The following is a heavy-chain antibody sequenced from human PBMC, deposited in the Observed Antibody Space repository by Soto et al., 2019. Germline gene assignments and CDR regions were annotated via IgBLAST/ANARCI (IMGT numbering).Heavy chain of an antibody. J-gene: IGHJ3*02. CDR1: GGSISGNGYY. CDR2: ISHSGRT. Sequence: QVQLQESGPGLVKPSQTLSLTCAVSGGSISGNGYYWNWIRQHPGKGLEWIGYISHSGRTFYSPSLKSRVTTSLDTSKNQFSLKLSSVTAADTAIYYCARGSIFGVVLNAFDIWGQGTMVAVSS. V-gene: IGHV4-31*11. D-gene: IGHD3-3*01. CDR3: ARGSIFGVVLNAFDI.